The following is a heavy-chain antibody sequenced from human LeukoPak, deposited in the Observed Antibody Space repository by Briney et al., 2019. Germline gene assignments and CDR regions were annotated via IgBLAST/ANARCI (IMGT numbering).Heavy chain of an antibody. J-gene: IGHJ6*03. D-gene: IGHD3-22*01. Sequence: ASVKVSCKASGGTFSSYAISWVRQAPGQGLEWMGGIIPIFGTANYAQKFQGRVTITADKSTSTAYMELSSLRSEDTAVYYCARGHAQDSSGYYPNYYYYYMDVWGKGTTVTVSS. CDR3: ARGHAQDSSGYYPNYYYYYMDV. CDR1: GGTFSSYA. CDR2: IIPIFGTA. V-gene: IGHV1-69*06.